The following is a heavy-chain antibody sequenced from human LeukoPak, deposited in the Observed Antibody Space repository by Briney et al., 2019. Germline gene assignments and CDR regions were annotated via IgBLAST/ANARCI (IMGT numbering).Heavy chain of an antibody. J-gene: IGHJ6*03. CDR1: GGTFSNYA. V-gene: IGHV1-69*05. CDR3: ARDLGYYYYYYMDV. Sequence: SVKVSCKASGGTFSNYAINWVRQAPGQGLEWMGGITPIFGTANYLQKFQGRVTMTTDTSTSTAYMELRSLRSDDTAVYYCARDLGYYYYYYMDVWGKGTTVTVSS. CDR2: ITPIFGTA.